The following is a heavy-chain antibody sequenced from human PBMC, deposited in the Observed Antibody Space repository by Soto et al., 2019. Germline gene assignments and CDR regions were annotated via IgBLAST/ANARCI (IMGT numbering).Heavy chain of an antibody. J-gene: IGHJ3*02. CDR3: ARYPYDSGPEDAFDI. V-gene: IGHV1-46*03. D-gene: IGHD3-22*01. CDR2: INPSGGST. Sequence: QVQLVQSGAEVKKPGASVKVSCKASGYTFTSYYMHWVRQAPGQGLEWMGIINPSGGSTSYAQKFQGRVTMTRDTSTSTVYMELSSLRSEDTAVYYCARYPYDSGPEDAFDIWGQGTMVTVSS. CDR1: GYTFTSYY.